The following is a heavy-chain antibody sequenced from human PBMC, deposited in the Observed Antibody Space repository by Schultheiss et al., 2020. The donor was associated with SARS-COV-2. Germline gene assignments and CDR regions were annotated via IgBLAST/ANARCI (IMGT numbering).Heavy chain of an antibody. J-gene: IGHJ6*02. V-gene: IGHV3-7*03. CDR1: ELTFNNYA. CDR3: ARDGYYYAMDV. CDR2: IRQDGNEK. Sequence: GGSLRLSCAASELTFNNYAVRWVRQAPGEGLEWVANIRQDGNEKYYVDSVKGRFTVSRDNAKNSLYLQMNSLRAEDTAVYYCARDGYYYAMDVWGQGTTVTVSS.